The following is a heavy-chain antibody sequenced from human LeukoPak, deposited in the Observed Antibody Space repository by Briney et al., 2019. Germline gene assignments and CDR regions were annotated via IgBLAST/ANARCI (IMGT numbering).Heavy chain of an antibody. CDR1: GFTFSTYW. CDR2: IKQDGSER. D-gene: IGHD1-26*01. V-gene: IGHV3-7*01. Sequence: GGSLRLSCAASGFTFSTYWMSSVRQVPGKGLEWVANIKQDGSERSYVDSVKGRFTISRDNAKNSLYLQMNSLRAEDTAVYYCARDPYSGSYGNYYYYFMDVWGKGTTVTISS. J-gene: IGHJ6*03. CDR3: ARDPYSGSYGNYYYYFMDV.